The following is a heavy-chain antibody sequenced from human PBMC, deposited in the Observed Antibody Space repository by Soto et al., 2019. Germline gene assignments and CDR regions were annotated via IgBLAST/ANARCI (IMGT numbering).Heavy chain of an antibody. CDR2: IYHSGST. CDR3: AGGPLGYCSGGSCSHGAFDI. J-gene: IGHJ3*02. V-gene: IGHV4-38-2*01. CDR1: GYSISSGYY. D-gene: IGHD2-15*01. Sequence: SETLSLTCAVSGYSISSGYYWGWIRQPPGKGLEWIGSIYHSGSTYYNPSLKSRVTISVDTSKNQFSLKLSSVTAADTAVYYCAGGPLGYCSGGSCSHGAFDIWGQGTMVTVSS.